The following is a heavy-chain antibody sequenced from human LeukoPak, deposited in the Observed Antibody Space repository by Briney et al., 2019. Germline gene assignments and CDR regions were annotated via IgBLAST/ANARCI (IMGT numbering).Heavy chain of an antibody. CDR2: INPSGGST. J-gene: IGHJ4*02. CDR1: GYTFTSYY. D-gene: IGHD5-24*01. CDR3: ARKGYNHGGNDY. V-gene: IGHV1-46*01. Sequence: ASVKVSCKASGYTFTSYYMHWVRQAPGQGLEWMGIINPSGGSTSYAQKFQGRVTITRDTSASTAYMELSSLRSEDTAVYYCARKGYNHGGNDYWGQGTLVTVSS.